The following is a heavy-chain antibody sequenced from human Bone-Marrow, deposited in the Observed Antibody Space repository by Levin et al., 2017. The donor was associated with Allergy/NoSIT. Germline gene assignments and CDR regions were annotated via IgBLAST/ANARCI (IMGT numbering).Heavy chain of an antibody. Sequence: GGSLRLSCAASGFTFSSYGMHWVRQAPGKGLEWVAVIWYDGSNKYYADSVKGRFTISRDNSKNTLYLQMNNLRAEDTAVFYCARRRGSYYLDYWGQGTLVTVSS. D-gene: IGHD1-26*01. CDR2: IWYDGSNK. V-gene: IGHV3-33*01. CDR1: GFTFSSYG. CDR3: ARRRGSYYLDY. J-gene: IGHJ4*02.